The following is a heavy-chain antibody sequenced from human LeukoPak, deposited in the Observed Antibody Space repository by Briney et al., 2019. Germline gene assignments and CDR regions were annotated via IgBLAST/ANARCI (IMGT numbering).Heavy chain of an antibody. V-gene: IGHV3-49*04. J-gene: IGHJ4*02. CDR2: IRRTAYGGAA. CDR3: SRNGLVDFDY. CDR1: GFAFYDFA. Sequence: PGGSLRLSCTTSGFAFYDFAMSWVRQAAGKGLEWVGFIRRTAYGGAAEYAVSVKGKFIISRDDSKVIAYLQMNSLKTEDTAVYYCSRNGLVDFDYWGQGSRVIVSP.